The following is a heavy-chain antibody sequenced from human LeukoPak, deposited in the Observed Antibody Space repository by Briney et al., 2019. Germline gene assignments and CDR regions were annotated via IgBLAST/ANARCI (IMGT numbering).Heavy chain of an antibody. D-gene: IGHD3-10*01. CDR3: AKDMGFGELGGYYFDY. J-gene: IGHJ4*02. CDR2: ISRNSGSI. Sequence: GRSLRLSCAASGFTFDDYAMHWVRQAPGKGLEWVSGISRNSGSIGYADSVKGRFTISRDNAKNSLYLQMNSLRAEDTALYYCAKDMGFGELGGYYFDYWGQGTLVTVSS. CDR1: GFTFDDYA. V-gene: IGHV3-9*01.